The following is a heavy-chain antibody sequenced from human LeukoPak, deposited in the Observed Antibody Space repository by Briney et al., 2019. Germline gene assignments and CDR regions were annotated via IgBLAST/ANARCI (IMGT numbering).Heavy chain of an antibody. CDR3: ARDNQAVAGNWFDP. V-gene: IGHV3-66*03. CDR2: IYSCGST. D-gene: IGHD6-19*01. J-gene: IGHJ5*02. Sequence: PGGSLRLSCAASGFTVSSNYMSWVRQAPGKGLEWVSVIYSCGSTYYADSVKGRFTISRDNSKNTLYLQINSLRAEDTAVYYCARDNQAVAGNWFDPWGQGTLVTVSS. CDR1: GFTVSSNY.